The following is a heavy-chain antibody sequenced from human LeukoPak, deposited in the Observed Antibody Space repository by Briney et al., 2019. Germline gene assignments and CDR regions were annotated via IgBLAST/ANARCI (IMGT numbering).Heavy chain of an antibody. CDR2: ISYDGSNK. CDR3: ARAGCSSTSCYWWFDP. CDR1: GFTFSSYA. J-gene: IGHJ5*02. V-gene: IGHV3-30*14. Sequence: GGSLRLSCAASGFTFSSYAMHWVRQAPGKGLEWVAVISYDGSNKYYADSVKGRFTISRDNSKNTLYLQMNSLRAEDTAVYYCARAGCSSTSCYWWFDPWGQGTLVTVSS. D-gene: IGHD2-2*01.